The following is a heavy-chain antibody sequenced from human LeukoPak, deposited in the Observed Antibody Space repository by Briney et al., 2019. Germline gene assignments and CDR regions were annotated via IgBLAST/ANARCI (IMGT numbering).Heavy chain of an antibody. CDR2: ISTGGSNM. D-gene: IGHD4-17*01. Sequence: GGSLRLSCAASAFIFSSYRMNWVRQPPGKGLEWVSSISTGGSNMYYADAVKGRFTISRDNAKNSLYLQMNSLGAESTAVYYLAKNRMTTRSDFVAWGQGTLVTVCS. V-gene: IGHV3-21*01. J-gene: IGHJ4*02. CDR1: AFIFSSYR. CDR3: AKNRMTTRSDFVA.